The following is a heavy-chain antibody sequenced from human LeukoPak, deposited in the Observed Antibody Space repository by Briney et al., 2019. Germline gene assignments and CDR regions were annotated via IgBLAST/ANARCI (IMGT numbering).Heavy chain of an antibody. J-gene: IGHJ3*02. CDR1: GFIFSSYA. CDR2: MSYDGSNK. D-gene: IGHD3-22*01. V-gene: IGHV3-30-3*01. Sequence: GGSLRLSCAASGFIFSSYAVLWVRQAPGKGLEWVAAMSYDGSNKYYADSVKGRFTISRDNSKNTLYLQMNSLRAEDTAVYYCARSISRGYDSSGYYYGPDAFDIWGQGTMVTVSS. CDR3: ARSISRGYDSSGYYYGPDAFDI.